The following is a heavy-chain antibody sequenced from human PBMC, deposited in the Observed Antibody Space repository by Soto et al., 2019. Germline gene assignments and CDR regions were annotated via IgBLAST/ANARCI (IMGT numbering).Heavy chain of an antibody. D-gene: IGHD2-15*01. CDR2: IRRHTSVT. CDR1: GLTLSTSS. CDR3: ARDDVLCDGGRCYGVPLDV. Sequence: GGSLRLSCAAFGLTLSTSSMNWVRQAPGRGLEWISYIRRHTSVTAYADSVKGRFTISRDTSENTVHLQMDSLRAEDTAVYYCARDDVLCDGGRCYGVPLDVWGTGTTVTVSS. J-gene: IGHJ6*04. V-gene: IGHV3-48*01.